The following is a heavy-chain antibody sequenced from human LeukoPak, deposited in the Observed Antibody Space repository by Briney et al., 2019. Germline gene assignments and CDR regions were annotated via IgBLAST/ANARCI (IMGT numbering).Heavy chain of an antibody. D-gene: IGHD3-10*01. V-gene: IGHV4-34*01. CDR1: GGSFSGYY. Sequence: SETLSLTCAVYGGSFSGYYWSWVRQPPEKGLEWIGEINHDGSTTYNPSLKSRVSISVETSRSQFSLKLSSMTAADTAMYYCAGIWLGNNAFDIWGRGTMVTISS. J-gene: IGHJ3*02. CDR2: INHDGST. CDR3: AGIWLGNNAFDI.